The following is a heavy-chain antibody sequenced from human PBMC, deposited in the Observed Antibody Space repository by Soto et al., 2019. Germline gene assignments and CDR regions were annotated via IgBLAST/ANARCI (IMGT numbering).Heavy chain of an antibody. V-gene: IGHV3-23*01. Sequence: EVQLLESGGGLVQPGGSLRLACATSGFSFSTYAMTWVRQAPGKGLEWVSTFNGNGGGTYYADSVKGRFNISRDNSKNTLYLQMDSLRAEDTATYYCAKDNSLHWFDPWGQGTLVTVSS. CDR2: FNGNGGGT. D-gene: IGHD2-15*01. CDR3: AKDNSLHWFDP. CDR1: GFSFSTYA. J-gene: IGHJ5*02.